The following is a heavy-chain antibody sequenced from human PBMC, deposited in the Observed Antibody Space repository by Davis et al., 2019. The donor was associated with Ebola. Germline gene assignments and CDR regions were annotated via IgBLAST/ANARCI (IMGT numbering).Heavy chain of an antibody. V-gene: IGHV3-30-3*01. J-gene: IGHJ4*02. CDR2: ISYDGSNK. Sequence: PGGSLRLSCAASGFTFSSYAMHWVRQAPGKGLEWVAVISYDGSNKYYADSVKGRFTISRDNSKNTLYLQMNSLRAEDTAVYYCARGPRNYYYDSSGYYYYFDYWGQGTLVTVSS. D-gene: IGHD3-22*01. CDR1: GFTFSSYA. CDR3: ARGPRNYYYDSSGYYYYFDY.